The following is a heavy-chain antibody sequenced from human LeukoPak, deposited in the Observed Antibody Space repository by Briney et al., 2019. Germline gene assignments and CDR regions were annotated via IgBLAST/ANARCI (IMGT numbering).Heavy chain of an antibody. D-gene: IGHD4-11*01. Sequence: ASVKVSCKASGYAFTSYHILWMRQAPGQGLGWMGIIIPSSGSTTYAQKFQGRVTMTRDMSTSTVYMELSSLTSDDTAVYFCARSDYNDYRGLGFWGQGTLVTVSS. CDR2: IIPSSGST. J-gene: IGHJ4*02. V-gene: IGHV1-46*01. CDR1: GYAFTSYH. CDR3: ARSDYNDYRGLGF.